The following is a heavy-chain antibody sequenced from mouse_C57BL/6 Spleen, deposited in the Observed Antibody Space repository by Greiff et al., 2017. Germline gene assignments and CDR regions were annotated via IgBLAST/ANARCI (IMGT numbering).Heavy chain of an antibody. CDR1: GFTYSSYG. CDR2: ISSGGSYT. D-gene: IGHD2-5*01. CDR3: ARRRSNSYAMDY. J-gene: IGHJ4*01. V-gene: IGHV5-6*02. Sequence: EVKLMESGGDLVKPGGSLKLSCAASGFTYSSYGMSWVRQTPDKRLEWVATISSGGSYTYYPDSVKGRFTISRDNAKNTLYLQMSSLKSEDTAMYYCARRRSNSYAMDYWGQGTSVTVSS.